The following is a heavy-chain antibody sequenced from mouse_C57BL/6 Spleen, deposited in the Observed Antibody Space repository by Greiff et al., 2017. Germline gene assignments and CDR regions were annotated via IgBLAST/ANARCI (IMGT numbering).Heavy chain of an antibody. CDR2: IYPRSGNT. CDR1: GYTFTSYG. D-gene: IGHD1-1*01. J-gene: IGHJ3*01. Sequence: QVQLQQSGAELARPGASVKLSCKASGYTFTSYGISWVKQRTGQGLEWIGEIYPRSGNTYYNEKFKGKATLTADKSSSTAYMELRSLTSEDAAVYFCAKCYGSSWFAYWGQGTLVTVSA. CDR3: AKCYGSSWFAY. V-gene: IGHV1-81*01.